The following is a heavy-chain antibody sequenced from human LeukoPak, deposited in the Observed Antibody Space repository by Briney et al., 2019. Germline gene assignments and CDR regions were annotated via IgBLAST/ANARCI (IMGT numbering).Heavy chain of an antibody. D-gene: IGHD4-11*01. J-gene: IGHJ4*02. CDR3: TDVTTGGY. CDR1: GFTFSSYS. CDR2: ISSSSSYI. Sequence: GGSLRLSCAASGFTFSSYSMNWVRQAPGKGLEWVSSISSSSSYIYYADSVKGRFTISRDNAKNSLYLQMNSLKTEDTAVYYCTDVTTGGYWGQGTLVTVSS. V-gene: IGHV3-21*04.